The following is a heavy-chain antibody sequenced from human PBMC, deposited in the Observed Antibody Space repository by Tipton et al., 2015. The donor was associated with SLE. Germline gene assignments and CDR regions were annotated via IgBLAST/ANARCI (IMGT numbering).Heavy chain of an antibody. J-gene: IGHJ3*02. D-gene: IGHD5-12*01. V-gene: IGHV4-61*01. CDR2: VYYSGST. CDR3: ARVRARGSPGMFIVPTVLGPFDI. Sequence: TLSLTCTVSGGSVKSTNDYWSWIRQAPGKGLEWIGYVYYSGSTNYNPSLKSRVTISVDTSKNQFSLKLTSVTAADTAVYHCARVRARGSPGMFIVPTVLGPFDIWGQGTVVSVSS. CDR1: GGSVKSTNDY.